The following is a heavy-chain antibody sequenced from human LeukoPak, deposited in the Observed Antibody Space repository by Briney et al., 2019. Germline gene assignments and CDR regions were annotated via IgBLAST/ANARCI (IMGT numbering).Heavy chain of an antibody. CDR2: INPNSGGT. Sequence: ASVKVSCKASGYTFSDYYMHWVRQAPGQGLEWMGWINPNSGGTNYAQKFQGRVTMTRDTSISTAYMELSRLRSDDTAVYYCAREGVVLGYCSSTSCYGWFDPWGQGTLVTVSS. CDR1: GYTFSDYY. V-gene: IGHV1-2*02. CDR3: AREGVVLGYCSSTSCYGWFDP. D-gene: IGHD2-2*01. J-gene: IGHJ5*02.